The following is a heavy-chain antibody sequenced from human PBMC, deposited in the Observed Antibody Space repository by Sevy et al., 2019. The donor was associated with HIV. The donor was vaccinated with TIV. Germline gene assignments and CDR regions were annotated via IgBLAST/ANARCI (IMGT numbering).Heavy chain of an antibody. Sequence: GGSLRLSCAASGFTVSSNYMNWVRQAPGKGLEWVSVIYSGGSTYYADSVKGRFTISRDNSKNTLYLQMNSLRADDTAVYYCARDLGYSYGFYWGQGTLVTVSS. D-gene: IGHD5-18*01. CDR3: ARDLGYSYGFY. CDR1: GFTVSSNY. V-gene: IGHV3-53*01. CDR2: IYSGGST. J-gene: IGHJ4*02.